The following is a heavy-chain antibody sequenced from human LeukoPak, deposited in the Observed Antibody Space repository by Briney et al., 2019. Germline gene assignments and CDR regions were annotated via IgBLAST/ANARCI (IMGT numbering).Heavy chain of an antibody. CDR2: IYYSGST. Sequence: SETLSLTCTVSGGSISSYYWSWIRQPPGQGLEWIGYIYYSGSTNYNPSLKSRVTISVDTSKNQFSLKLGSVTAADTAVYYCAGAPHTYYDFWSGSEFDYWGQGTLVTVSS. V-gene: IGHV4-59*01. J-gene: IGHJ4*02. CDR1: GGSISSYY. D-gene: IGHD3-3*01. CDR3: AGAPHTYYDFWSGSEFDY.